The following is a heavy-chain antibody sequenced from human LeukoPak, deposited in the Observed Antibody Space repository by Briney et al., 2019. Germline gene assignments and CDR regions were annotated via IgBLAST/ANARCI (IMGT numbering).Heavy chain of an antibody. V-gene: IGHV3-48*02. CDR2: IGSSGSPT. Sequence: PGGSLRLSCAASGFAFSSYNMNWVRQAPGKGLEWISYIGSSGSPTHYADSVGGRFTISRDNAKNSLYLQMNSLRDEDTAVYYCGRDGGVAYGLDVWGQGTTVTVSS. CDR1: GFAFSSYN. CDR3: GRDGGVAYGLDV. D-gene: IGHD3-3*01. J-gene: IGHJ6*02.